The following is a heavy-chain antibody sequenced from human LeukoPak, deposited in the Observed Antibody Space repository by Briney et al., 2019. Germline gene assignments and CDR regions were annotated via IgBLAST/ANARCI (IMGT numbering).Heavy chain of an antibody. D-gene: IGHD1-20*01. Sequence: GGSLRLSCAASGFTFSNYWMHWVRQAPGRGLVWVSRINSDGSSTTYADSVKGRFTISRDNAKNSLYLQMNSLRAEDTAVYYCARTRYNWNAHDAFDIWGQGTMVTVSS. J-gene: IGHJ3*02. CDR1: GFTFSNYW. CDR3: ARTRYNWNAHDAFDI. V-gene: IGHV3-74*01. CDR2: INSDGSST.